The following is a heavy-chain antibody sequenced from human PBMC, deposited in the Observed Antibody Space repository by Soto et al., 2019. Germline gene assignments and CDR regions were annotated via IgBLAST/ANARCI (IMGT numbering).Heavy chain of an antibody. V-gene: IGHV4-4*02. Sequence: TLSLTCAVSGGSISSSNWWSWVRQPPGKGLEWIGEIYHSGSTNYNPSLKSRVTISVDKSKNQFSLKLSSVTAADTAVYYCARAVGGYCSGGSCYVRWANWFDPWGQGTLVTVSS. CDR2: IYHSGST. CDR1: GGSISSSNW. CDR3: ARAVGGYCSGGSCYVRWANWFDP. D-gene: IGHD2-15*01. J-gene: IGHJ5*02.